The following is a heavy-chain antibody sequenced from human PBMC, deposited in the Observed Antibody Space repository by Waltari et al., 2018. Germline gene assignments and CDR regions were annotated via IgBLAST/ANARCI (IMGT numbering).Heavy chain of an antibody. CDR1: GYSISSGYY. CDR3: ARPYLGGAFDI. J-gene: IGHJ3*02. D-gene: IGHD7-27*01. CDR2: IYHSGST. V-gene: IGHV4-38-2*01. Sequence: QVQLQESGPGLVKPSETLSLTCAVSGYSISSGYYWGWIRQPPGKGLEWIGSIYHSGSTYDNPSLKSRVTISVDTSKNQFSLKLSSVTAADTAVYYCARPYLGGAFDIWGQGTMVTVSS.